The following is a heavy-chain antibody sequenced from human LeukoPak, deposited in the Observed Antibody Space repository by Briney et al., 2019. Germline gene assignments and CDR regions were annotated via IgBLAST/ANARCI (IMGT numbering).Heavy chain of an antibody. Sequence: PSETLSLTCTVYGASVSSSGYYWSWIRQPPGKGLEWIGHIYHSGSTNYNPSLKSRVTISVDTSKNQFSLKLTSMTAADTAVYYCGRETIAATGTSVFFDYWGQGTLVTVSS. CDR2: IYHSGST. CDR1: GASVSSSGYY. D-gene: IGHD6-13*01. CDR3: GRETIAATGTSVFFDY. J-gene: IGHJ4*02. V-gene: IGHV4-61*08.